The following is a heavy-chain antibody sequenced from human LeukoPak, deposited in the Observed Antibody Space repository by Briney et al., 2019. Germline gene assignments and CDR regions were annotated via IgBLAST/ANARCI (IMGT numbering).Heavy chain of an antibody. D-gene: IGHD3-16*01. V-gene: IGHV3-23*01. CDR3: AKGNISVGGVIKWFDP. CDR1: GFTFSIYS. J-gene: IGHJ5*02. CDR2: ISISVGST. Sequence: GRCLRLSCAPSGFTFSIYSISWVRQAPGKWLGWVSAISISVGSTYYTDSLKGRFTISRDNSKNTLYLQMHSLRAEDTAVYYCAKGNISVGGVIKWFDPWGQGTLVTVSS.